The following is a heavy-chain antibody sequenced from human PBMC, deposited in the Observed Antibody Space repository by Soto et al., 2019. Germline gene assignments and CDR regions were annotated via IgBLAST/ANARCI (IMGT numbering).Heavy chain of an antibody. V-gene: IGHV3-23*01. CDR3: AKGNNGYALFFDY. CDR1: GSPFIGYV. J-gene: IGHJ4*02. D-gene: IGHD5-12*01. CDR2: IRGTGGDT. Sequence: EMQLLESGGGWFKPGGSWRLSCPAPGSPFIGYVMTWFRQAQGRGWGGVSTIRGTGGDTYYADSVKGRFTVSRDNSKNTLFLQMDSLRAEDTAVYYCAKGNNGYALFFDYWGQGTLVTVSS.